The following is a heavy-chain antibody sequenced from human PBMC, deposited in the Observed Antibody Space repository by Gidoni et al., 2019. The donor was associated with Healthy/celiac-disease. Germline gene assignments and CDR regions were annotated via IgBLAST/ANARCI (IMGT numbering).Heavy chain of an antibody. J-gene: IGHJ2*01. Sequence: QLQLQESGPGLVKPSETLSLTCTVSGGSISSSSYYWGWIRQPPGKGLEWIGSIYYGGSTYYNPSLKSRVTISVDTSKNQFSLKLSSVTAADTAVYYCARLNSSSLPPHWYFDLWGRGTLVTVSS. CDR3: ARLNSSSLPPHWYFDL. CDR1: GGSISSSSYY. V-gene: IGHV4-39*01. CDR2: IYYGGST. D-gene: IGHD6-13*01.